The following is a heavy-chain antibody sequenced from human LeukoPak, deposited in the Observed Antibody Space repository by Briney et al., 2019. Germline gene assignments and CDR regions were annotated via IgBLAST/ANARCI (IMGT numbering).Heavy chain of an antibody. J-gene: IGHJ4*02. CDR3: AREVGYCSGGSCRYYFDY. CDR2: INPSGGST. V-gene: IGHV1-46*01. CDR1: GYTFTSYY. D-gene: IGHD2-15*01. Sequence: ASVKVSCKASGYTFTSYYMHWVRQAPGQGLEWMGIINPSGGSTSYAQKFQGRVTMTRDTSTSTVYMELSSLRSEDMAVYYCAREVGYCSGGSCRYYFDYWGQGTLVTVSS.